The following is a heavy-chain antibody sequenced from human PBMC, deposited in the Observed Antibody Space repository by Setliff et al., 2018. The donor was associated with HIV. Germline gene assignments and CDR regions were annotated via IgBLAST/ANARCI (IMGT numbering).Heavy chain of an antibody. CDR2: IKSEADGGTT. J-gene: IGHJ3*02. CDR3: TKDVPLTGGGALHI. CDR1: GFTFNYVW. Sequence: GGSLRLSCVASGFTFNYVWMTWVRQAPGKGPEWVGRIKSEADGGTTDYAAPVKGRFTISRDDSKDTLYLQMSSLKTEDTAVYYCTKDVPLTGGGALHIWGQGTMVTVSS. D-gene: IGHD3-10*01. V-gene: IGHV3-15*01.